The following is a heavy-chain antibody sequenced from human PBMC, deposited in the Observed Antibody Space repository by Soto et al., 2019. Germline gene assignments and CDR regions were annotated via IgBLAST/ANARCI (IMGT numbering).Heavy chain of an antibody. CDR1: GFTFSSYG. D-gene: IGHD7-27*01. CDR2: ISYDGSNK. Sequence: QVQLVESGGGVVQPGRSLRLSCAASGFTFSSYGMHWVRQAPGKGLEWVAVISYDGSNKYYADSVKGRFTISRDNSKNTLYLQMNSLRADDTAVYYCAKARLGNDYYYYYGMDVWGQGTTVTVSS. J-gene: IGHJ6*02. CDR3: AKARLGNDYYYYYGMDV. V-gene: IGHV3-30*18.